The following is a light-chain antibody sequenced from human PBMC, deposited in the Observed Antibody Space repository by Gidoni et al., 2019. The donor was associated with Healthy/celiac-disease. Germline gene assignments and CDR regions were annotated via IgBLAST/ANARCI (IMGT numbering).Light chain of an antibody. CDR3: MQALQTPPT. CDR2: LGS. V-gene: IGKV2-28*01. CDR1: QSLLHSNGYNY. Sequence: ESVRTQSPLSLPVTPGEPASISCRSSQSLLHSNGYNYLDWYLQKPGQSPQLLIYLGSNRASGVPDRFSGSGSGTDFTLKISRVAAEDVGVYYCMQALQTPPTFGQGTRLEIK. J-gene: IGKJ5*01.